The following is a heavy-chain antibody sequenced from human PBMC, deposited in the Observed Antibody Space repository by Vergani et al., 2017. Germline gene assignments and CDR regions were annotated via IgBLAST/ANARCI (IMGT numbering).Heavy chain of an antibody. J-gene: IGHJ3*02. CDR3: AKDTSPGAFDI. CDR2: ISSSSSYT. CDR1: GFTFSDYY. Sequence: QVQLVESGGGLVKPGGSLRLSCAASGFTFSDYYMSWIRQAPGKGLEWVSYISSSSSYTNYADSVKGRFTISRDNAKNSLYLQMNSLRAEDTAVYYCAKDTSPGAFDIWGQGTMVTVSS. D-gene: IGHD1-14*01. V-gene: IGHV3-11*05.